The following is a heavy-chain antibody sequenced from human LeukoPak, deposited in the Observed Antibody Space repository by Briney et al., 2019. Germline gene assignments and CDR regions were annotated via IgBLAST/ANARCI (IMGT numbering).Heavy chain of an antibody. CDR2: IYHSGST. J-gene: IGHJ5*02. Sequence: SQTLSLTCAVSGGSISSGGYYWSWIRQPPGKGLQWIGCIYHSGSTYYNPSLKSRVTISVDRSKNQFSLKLSSVTAADTAVYYCARRYCSSTSCYGLDPWGQGTLVTVSS. V-gene: IGHV4-30-2*01. CDR3: ARRYCSSTSCYGLDP. CDR1: GGSISSGGYY. D-gene: IGHD2-2*01.